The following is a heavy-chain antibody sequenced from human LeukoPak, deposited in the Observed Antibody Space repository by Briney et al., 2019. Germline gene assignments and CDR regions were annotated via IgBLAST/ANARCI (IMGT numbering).Heavy chain of an antibody. CDR1: GFAFSNLW. CDR3: TRDWRWLGFDI. Sequence: PPGGSLRLSCEASGFAFSNLWAQWVRQAPGKGLVWVSRIDGDGTATTYADSVKGRFTISRDNVKNTAYLQMNSLRVEDTAVYFCTRDWRWLGFDIWGQGTMVAVSS. J-gene: IGHJ3*02. D-gene: IGHD4-23*01. V-gene: IGHV3-74*01. CDR2: IDGDGTAT.